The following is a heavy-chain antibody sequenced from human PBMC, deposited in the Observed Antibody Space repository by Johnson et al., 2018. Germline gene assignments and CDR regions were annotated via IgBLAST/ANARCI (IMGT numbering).Heavy chain of an antibody. CDR2: ISGSGGST. CDR1: GFTFSSYD. V-gene: IGHV3-23*04. Sequence: VQLVQSGGGVVQTGRSLRLSCAASGFTFSSYDMHWVRQAPGKGLEWVSAISGSGGSTYYADSVKGRFTISRDDSKSIAYLQMNSLKTEDTAVYYCTMGTYYYDSSGYYDAFDIWGQGTMVTVSS. D-gene: IGHD3-22*01. J-gene: IGHJ3*02. CDR3: TMGTYYYDSSGYYDAFDI.